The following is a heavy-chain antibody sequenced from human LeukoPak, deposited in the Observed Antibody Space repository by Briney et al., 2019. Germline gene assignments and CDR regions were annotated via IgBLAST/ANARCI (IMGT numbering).Heavy chain of an antibody. CDR1: GYSFTSYW. CDR3: ARGEGGYNYAF. Sequence: GESLKISCKASGYSFTSYWIAWVRQMPGKGLEWMGIINPADSDTRYSLSIQGQATISADRSISTAYLQWSSLKASDTAMYYCARGEGGYNYAFWGQGTLVSVSS. V-gene: IGHV5-51*01. D-gene: IGHD5-24*01. J-gene: IGHJ4*02. CDR2: INPADSDT.